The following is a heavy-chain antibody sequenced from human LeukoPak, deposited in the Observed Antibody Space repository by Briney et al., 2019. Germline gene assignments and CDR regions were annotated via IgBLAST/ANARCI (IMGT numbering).Heavy chain of an antibody. CDR2: ISAYTGHT. D-gene: IGHD6-13*01. J-gene: IGHJ2*01. CDR3: GREGSSSWSGYFDL. V-gene: IGHV1-18*01. Sequence: GSVKGSCKASGYTFTTYQITWVRQAPGQGLEWMGWISAYTGHTKFAQKFQVRVTMTRDISTSRAYMELRSLRSDDTAVYYCGREGSSSWSGYFDLWGRNTLVTVSS. CDR1: GYTFTTYQ.